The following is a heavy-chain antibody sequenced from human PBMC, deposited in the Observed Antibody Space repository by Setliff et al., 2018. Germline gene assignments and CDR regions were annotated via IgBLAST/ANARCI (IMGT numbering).Heavy chain of an antibody. J-gene: IGHJ6*03. V-gene: IGHV5-51*01. CDR3: ARRGAMGSYYYYYYMDV. CDR1: GYSFTSYW. Sequence: PGESLKISCKGSGYSFTSYWIGWVRQMPGKGLEWMGIIYPGDSETRYSPSFQGQVTISADKSISTAYLQWSSLKASDTAMYYCARRGAMGSYYYYYYMDVWGKGTTVTVSS. CDR2: IYPGDSET. D-gene: IGHD2-2*01.